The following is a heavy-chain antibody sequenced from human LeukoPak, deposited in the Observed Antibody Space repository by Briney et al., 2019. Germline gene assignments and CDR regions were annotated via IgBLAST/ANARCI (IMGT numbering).Heavy chain of an antibody. D-gene: IGHD3-22*01. V-gene: IGHV3-21*01. J-gene: IGHJ4*02. Sequence: GGSLRLSCAASGFTFSSYSMNWVRQAPGKGLEWVSSISSSSSYIYCADSVKGRFTISRDNAKNSLYLQMNSLRAEDTAVYYCARDQLDYYDSSGYYSDVPYFDYWGQGTLVTVSS. CDR2: ISSSSSYI. CDR3: ARDQLDYYDSSGYYSDVPYFDY. CDR1: GFTFSSYS.